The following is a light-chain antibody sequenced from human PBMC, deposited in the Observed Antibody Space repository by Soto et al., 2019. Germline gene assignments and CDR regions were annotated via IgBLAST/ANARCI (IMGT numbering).Light chain of an antibody. CDR1: QDISNY. CDR3: QQYDNLP. V-gene: IGKV1-33*01. Sequence: DIQMTQSPSSLSASVGDRVTITCQASQDISNYLNWYQQKPGKAPKLLIYDASNLETGFPSRFSGSGSGTDFTFTISSLQPEDIEAYYCQQYDNLPFGGGTKVEIK. CDR2: DAS. J-gene: IGKJ4*01.